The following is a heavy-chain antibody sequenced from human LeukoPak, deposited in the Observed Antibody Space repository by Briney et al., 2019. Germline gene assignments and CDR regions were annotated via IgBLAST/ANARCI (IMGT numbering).Heavy chain of an antibody. J-gene: IGHJ5*02. CDR1: GYTFTSYG. D-gene: IGHD3-9*01. CDR3: ARDRYDILTGYSGFDP. V-gene: IGHV1-18*01. CDR2: ISAYNGNT. Sequence: ASVKVSCKASGYTFTSYGISWVRQAPGQGLEWMGWISAYNGNTNYAQKHQGRVTMTTDTSTSTAYMELRSLRSDDTAVYYCARDRYDILTGYSGFDPWGQGTLVTVSS.